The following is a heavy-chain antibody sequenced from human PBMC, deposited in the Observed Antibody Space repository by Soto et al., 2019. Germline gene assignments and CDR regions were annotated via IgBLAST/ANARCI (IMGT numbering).Heavy chain of an antibody. CDR3: ARVAGAYGDYSYWYFHL. CDR1: GFTFSSYD. V-gene: IGHV3-13*01. CDR2: IGTAGDT. Sequence: EVQLVESGGGLVQPGGSLRLSCAASGFTFSSYDMHWVCQATGKGLEWVSAIGTAGDTYYPGSVKGRFTISRENAKNSLYLQMNSLRAGDTAVYYCARVAGAYGDYSYWYFHLWGRGTLVTVSS. J-gene: IGHJ2*01. D-gene: IGHD4-17*01.